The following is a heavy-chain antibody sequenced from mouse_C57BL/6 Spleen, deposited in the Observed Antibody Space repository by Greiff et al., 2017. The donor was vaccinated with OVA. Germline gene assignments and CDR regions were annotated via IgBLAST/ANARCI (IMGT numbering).Heavy chain of an antibody. J-gene: IGHJ4*01. CDR2: INPYNGGT. V-gene: IGHV1-19*01. CDR1: GYTFTDYY. Sequence: VQLKQSGPVLVKPGASVKMSCKASGYTFTDYYMNWVKQSHGKSLEWIGVINPYNGGTSYNQKFKGKATLTVDKSSSTAYMELNSLTSEDSAVYYCARFRDEAMDYWGQGTSVTVSS. D-gene: IGHD3-2*02. CDR3: ARFRDEAMDY.